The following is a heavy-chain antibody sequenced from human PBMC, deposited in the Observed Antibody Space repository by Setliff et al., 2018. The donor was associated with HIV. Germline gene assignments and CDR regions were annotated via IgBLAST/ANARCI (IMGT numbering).Heavy chain of an antibody. CDR3: ARDLPLPGIAVAASMGRDYYYSMDV. CDR2: INHSGST. V-gene: IGHV4-34*01. Sequence: PSETLSLTCTVSGGSISSHYWSWIRQPPGKGLEWIGEINHSGSTNYNPSLKSRVTISVDTSKNQFSLKLSSVTAADTAVYYCARDLPLPGIAVAASMGRDYYYSMDVWGQGTTVTVSS. D-gene: IGHD6-19*01. J-gene: IGHJ6*02. CDR1: GGSISSHY.